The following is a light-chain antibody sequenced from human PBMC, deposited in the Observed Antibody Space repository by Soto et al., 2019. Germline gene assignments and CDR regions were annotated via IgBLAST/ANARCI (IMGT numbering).Light chain of an antibody. CDR3: QQRSDWPLT. CDR1: QSVYTY. V-gene: IGKV3-11*01. Sequence: EIVLTQSPATLSLSPGEIATLSCRASQSVYTYFAWYQQKPDQAPRLLIYDASNMATGIPARFSGSWSGTDFTLTISSLEPEDFAVYYCQQRSDWPLTFGQGTKVEIK. J-gene: IGKJ1*01. CDR2: DAS.